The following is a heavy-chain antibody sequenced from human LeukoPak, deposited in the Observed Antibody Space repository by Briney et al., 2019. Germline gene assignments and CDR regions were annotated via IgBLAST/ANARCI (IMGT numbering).Heavy chain of an antibody. CDR2: ISGSGGST. CDR1: GFTFSSYA. Sequence: PGGSLRLSCAASGFTFSSYAMSWVRQGPGKGLEWVSAISGSGGSTYYADSVKGRFTISRDNSKNTLYLQMNSLRAEDTAVYYCAKGIYSSGWSYFDYWGHGTLVTVSS. CDR3: AKGIYSSGWSYFDY. V-gene: IGHV3-23*01. J-gene: IGHJ4*01. D-gene: IGHD6-19*01.